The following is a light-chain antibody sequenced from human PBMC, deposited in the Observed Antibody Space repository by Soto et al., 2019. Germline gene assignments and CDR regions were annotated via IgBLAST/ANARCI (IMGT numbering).Light chain of an antibody. CDR3: QRYNNWPLT. CDR2: AAS. CDR1: QSISSY. V-gene: IGKV1-39*01. J-gene: IGKJ4*01. Sequence: DIQMTQSPSSLSASVGDRVTITCRASQSISSYLNWYQQKPGKAPKLLIYAASSLQSGVPSRFSGSGSGPEFTLTINSLQSEDFAIYYCQRYNNWPLTFGGGTKV.